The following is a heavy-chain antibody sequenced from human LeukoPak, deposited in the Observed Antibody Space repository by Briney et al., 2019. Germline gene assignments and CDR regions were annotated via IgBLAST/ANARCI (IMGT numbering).Heavy chain of an antibody. Sequence: GASVKVSCKASGGTFSRYAISWVRQAPGQGLEWMGGIIPVFASTNYAQKFQGRVTITTDESTSTAYMELSSLKSEDTAVYHCALSLLWIGEPWGYYYMDVWGKGTTVTVSS. CDR3: ALSLLWIGEPWGYYYMDV. V-gene: IGHV1-69*05. CDR2: IIPVFAST. D-gene: IGHD3-10*01. CDR1: GGTFSRYA. J-gene: IGHJ6*03.